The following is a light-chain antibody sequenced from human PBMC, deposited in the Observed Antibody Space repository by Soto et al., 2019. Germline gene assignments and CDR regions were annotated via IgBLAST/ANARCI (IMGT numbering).Light chain of an antibody. CDR3: SSFAGSNSPYV. Sequence: QSALTQPHSASGSPGQSVTISCTGTSSDIGVFDFVSWYQQHPGKAPKVIIYQVNKRPSGVPDRFSGSKSGNTASLTVSGLRPEDEADYFCSSFAGSNSPYVFGTGTKVTVL. J-gene: IGLJ1*01. CDR2: QVN. V-gene: IGLV2-8*01. CDR1: SSDIGVFDF.